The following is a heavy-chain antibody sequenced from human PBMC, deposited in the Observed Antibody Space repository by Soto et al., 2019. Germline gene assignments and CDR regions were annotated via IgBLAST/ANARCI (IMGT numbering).Heavy chain of an antibody. D-gene: IGHD5-12*01. Sequence: GPALVSRTQALTLTCTFSGFSLSTRGMCVSWIRQPPGKALEWLALIEWDDDKYYSTSLKTRLTISKDTSKNQVVLTMTNMDPVDTATYYCARIRRGYSGYGPDYFDYWGQGTLVTVSS. CDR1: GFSLSTRGMC. J-gene: IGHJ4*02. V-gene: IGHV2-70*01. CDR2: IEWDDDK. CDR3: ARIRRGYSGYGPDYFDY.